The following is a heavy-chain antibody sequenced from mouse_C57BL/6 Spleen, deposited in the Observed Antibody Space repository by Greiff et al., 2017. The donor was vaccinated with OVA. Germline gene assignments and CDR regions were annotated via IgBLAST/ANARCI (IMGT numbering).Heavy chain of an antibody. CDR1: GYTFTSYW. V-gene: IGHV1-69*01. Sequence: QVQLQQPGAELVMPGASVKLSCKASGYTFTSYWMHWVKQRPGQGLEWIGEIDPSDSYTNYNQKFKGKSTLTVDKSSSTAYMQLSSLTSEDSAVYYCARAGSRGLYYAMDYWGQGTSVTVSS. J-gene: IGHJ4*01. CDR3: ARAGSRGLYYAMDY. D-gene: IGHD1-1*01. CDR2: IDPSDSYT.